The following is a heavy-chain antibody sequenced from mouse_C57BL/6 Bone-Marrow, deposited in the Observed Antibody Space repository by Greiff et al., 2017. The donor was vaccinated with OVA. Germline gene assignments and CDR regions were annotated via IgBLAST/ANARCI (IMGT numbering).Heavy chain of an antibody. Sequence: VQLKESGGGLVQPKGSLKLSCAASGFSFNTYAMNWVRQAPGKGLEWVARIRSKSNNYATYYADSVKDRFTISRDDSESMLYLQMNNLKTEDTAMYYCVRPAQATTFAYWGQGTLVTVSA. CDR1: GFSFNTYA. CDR2: IRSKSNNYAT. CDR3: VRPAQATTFAY. V-gene: IGHV10-1*01. D-gene: IGHD3-2*02. J-gene: IGHJ3*01.